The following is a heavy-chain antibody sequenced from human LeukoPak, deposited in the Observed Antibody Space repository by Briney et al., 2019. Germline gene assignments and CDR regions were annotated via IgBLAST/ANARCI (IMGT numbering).Heavy chain of an antibody. V-gene: IGHV1-2*02. CDR1: GYTFTEHC. Sequence: ASVKLSCKASGYTFTEHCMHWVRQAPGQGLEWMGEIHSNSGGTRYAQRFQGRVTMTRDTSISTVYMELRSLTSDDSAVYYCARDPPSDPSVSFDYWGQGSLVTVSS. J-gene: IGHJ4*02. D-gene: IGHD5-24*01. CDR2: IHSNSGGT. CDR3: ARDPPSDPSVSFDY.